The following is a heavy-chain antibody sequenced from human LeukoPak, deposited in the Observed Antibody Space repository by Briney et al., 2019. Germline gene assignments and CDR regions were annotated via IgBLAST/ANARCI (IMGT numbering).Heavy chain of an antibody. Sequence: GGSLRLSCAASGFTFSSYSMNWVRQAPGKGLEWVANINEDGSQKYYVDSVKGRFTISRDNTKKLVFLQMNSLRVEDTAVYYCARDEVGGYYFEWGQGNLVNVSS. J-gene: IGHJ4*02. CDR2: INEDGSQK. V-gene: IGHV3-7*01. CDR3: ARDEVGGYYFE. D-gene: IGHD3-3*01. CDR1: GFTFSSYS.